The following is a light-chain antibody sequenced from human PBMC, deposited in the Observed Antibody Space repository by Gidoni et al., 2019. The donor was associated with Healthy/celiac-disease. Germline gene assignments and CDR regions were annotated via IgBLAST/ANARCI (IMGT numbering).Light chain of an antibody. Sequence: QSVLTQPPSVSGAPGQRVTISCTGSSSNIGAGYYVHWYQQLPGTAPKRLIYGNSNRPSGVPDRFSGSKSGTSASLAITGLQAEDEADYYCQSYDSSLSGSVVFGGGTKLTVL. CDR3: QSYDSSLSGSVV. J-gene: IGLJ2*01. CDR1: SSNIGAGYY. CDR2: GNS. V-gene: IGLV1-40*01.